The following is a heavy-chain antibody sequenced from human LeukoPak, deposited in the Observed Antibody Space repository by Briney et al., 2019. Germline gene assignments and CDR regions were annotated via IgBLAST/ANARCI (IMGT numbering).Heavy chain of an antibody. CDR2: INHSGST. D-gene: IGHD3-10*01. Sequence: SEILSLTCAVYGGSLSGYYWSWIRQPPGKGLEWIGEINHSGSTNYNPSLKSRVTISVDTSKNQFSLKLSSVTAADTAVYYCARQPMVRGVIISWGQGTLVTVSS. CDR3: ARQPMVRGVIIS. V-gene: IGHV4-34*01. J-gene: IGHJ5*02. CDR1: GGSLSGYY.